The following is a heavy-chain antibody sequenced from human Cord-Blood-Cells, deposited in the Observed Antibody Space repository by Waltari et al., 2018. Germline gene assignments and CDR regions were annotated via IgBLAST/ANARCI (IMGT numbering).Heavy chain of an antibody. CDR2: IIPIFGTA. V-gene: IGHV1-69*01. Sequence: QVQLVQPGAEVKKPGSSVKVACKASGGTFSSTAISWVRQATGQGLEWMGGIIPIFGTANYAQKFQGRVTITADESTSTAYMELSSLRSEDTAVYHCARGPFTSSSLYAFDIWGQGTMVTVSS. CDR1: GGTFSSTA. J-gene: IGHJ3*02. CDR3: ARGPFTSSSLYAFDI. D-gene: IGHD6-6*01.